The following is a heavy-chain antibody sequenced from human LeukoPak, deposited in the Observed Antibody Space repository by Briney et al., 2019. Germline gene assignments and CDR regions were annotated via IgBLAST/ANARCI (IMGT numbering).Heavy chain of an antibody. V-gene: IGHV4-30-4*08. CDR3: ARDHQLSGSFDY. D-gene: IGHD2-2*01. J-gene: IGHJ4*02. Sequence: PSQTLSLTCTVSGGPISSGSYYWSWIRQPPGKGLEWIGYIYYSGSTYYNPSLKSRVTISVDTPKNQFSLKLSSVTAADTAVYYCARDHQLSGSFDYWGQGTLVTVSS. CDR2: IYYSGST. CDR1: GGPISSGSYY.